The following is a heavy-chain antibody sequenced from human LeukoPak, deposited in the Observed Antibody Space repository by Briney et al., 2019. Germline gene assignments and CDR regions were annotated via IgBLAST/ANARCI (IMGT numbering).Heavy chain of an antibody. Sequence: ASVTVSCKASGYTFTSYGISWVRQAPGQGLQWMGIINPSGDSTTYAQKFQGRVTMTRDTSTSTVYMELSSLRSEDTAVYYCARGYPVTTWGASDYWGQGTLVTVSS. V-gene: IGHV1-46*01. CDR3: ARGYPVTTWGASDY. J-gene: IGHJ4*02. D-gene: IGHD3-16*01. CDR1: GYTFTSYG. CDR2: INPSGDST.